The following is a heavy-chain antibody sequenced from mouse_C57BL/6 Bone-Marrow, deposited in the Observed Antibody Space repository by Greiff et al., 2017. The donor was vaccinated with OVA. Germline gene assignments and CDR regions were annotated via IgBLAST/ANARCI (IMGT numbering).Heavy chain of an antibody. CDR1: GFNIKDDY. CDR3: TTDDYDEGYAMDY. J-gene: IGHJ4*01. Sequence: VQLQQSGAELVRPGASVKLFCTASGFNIKDDYMHWVKQRPEQGLEWIGWIDPENGDTEYASKFQGKATITADTSSNTAYLQLSSLTSEDTAVYYCTTDDYDEGYAMDYWGQGTSVTVSS. CDR2: IDPENGDT. V-gene: IGHV14-4*01. D-gene: IGHD2-4*01.